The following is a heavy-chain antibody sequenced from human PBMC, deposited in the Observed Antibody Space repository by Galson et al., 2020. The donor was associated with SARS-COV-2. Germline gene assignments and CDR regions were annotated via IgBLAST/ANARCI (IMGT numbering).Heavy chain of an antibody. V-gene: IGHV2-26*01. CDR3: ARSSAHRGVVGGGYYYYMDV. J-gene: IGHJ6*03. D-gene: IGHD3-10*01. CDR1: GFSLSNARMG. CDR2: IFSNDEK. Sequence: SGPTLVKPTETLTLTCTVSGFSLSNARMGVSWIRQPPGKALEWLAHIFSNDEKSYSTSLKSRLTISKDTSKSQVVLTMTNMDPVDTATYYCARSSAHRGVVGGGYYYYMDVWGKGTTVTVSS.